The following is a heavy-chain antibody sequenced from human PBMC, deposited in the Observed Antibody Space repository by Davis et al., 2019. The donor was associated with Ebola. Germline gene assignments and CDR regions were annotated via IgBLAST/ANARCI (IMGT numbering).Heavy chain of an antibody. J-gene: IGHJ6*04. Sequence: PSETLSLTCTVSGGSISSSSYYWGWIRQPPGKGLEWIGSIYYSGSTNYNPSLKSRVTISVDTSKNQFSLKLSSVTAADTAVYYCARDMTTVTSYYYYGMDVWGKGTTVTVSS. CDR2: IYYSGST. D-gene: IGHD4-11*01. CDR3: ARDMTTVTSYYYYGMDV. V-gene: IGHV4-39*07. CDR1: GGSISSSSYY.